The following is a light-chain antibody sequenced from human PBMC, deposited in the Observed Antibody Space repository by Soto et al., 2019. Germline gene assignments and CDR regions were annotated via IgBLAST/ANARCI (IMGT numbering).Light chain of an antibody. CDR1: STDFVSYNR. CDR2: EVS. V-gene: IGLV2-23*02. CDR3: CSYAGSSIFVV. Sequence: QSALTQPPSVSGSPGQSVTISCTGTSTDFVSYNRVSWYQQPPGTAPKLMIYEVSKRPSGVSNRFSGSKSGNTASLTISGLQAEDEADYYCCSYAGSSIFVVFGGGTKVTVL. J-gene: IGLJ2*01.